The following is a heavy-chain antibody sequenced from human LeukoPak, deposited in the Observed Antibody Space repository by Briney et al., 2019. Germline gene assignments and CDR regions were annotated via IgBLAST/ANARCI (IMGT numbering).Heavy chain of an antibody. J-gene: IGHJ4*02. CDR1: GYTFTGYY. V-gene: IGHV1-2*02. Sequence: ASVKVSCKASGYTFTGYYMHWVRQAPGQGLEWMGWINLKSGGVKYSQKFQGRVTMTRDTSITTAHLELNRLRSDDTAVYYCARDGLVATNIFDYWGQGTLVTVSS. CDR3: ARDGLVATNIFDY. CDR2: INLKSGGV. D-gene: IGHD5-12*01.